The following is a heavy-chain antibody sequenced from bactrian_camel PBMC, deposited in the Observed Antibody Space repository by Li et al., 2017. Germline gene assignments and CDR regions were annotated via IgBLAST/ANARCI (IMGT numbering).Heavy chain of an antibody. CDR2: LWRWNDNI. D-gene: IGHD3*01. J-gene: IGHJ4*01. CDR3: AARTNGCSFTAPYYNF. V-gene: IGHV3S63*01. CDR1: GYGFSNLC. Sequence: QVQLVESGGGTVQTGGSLTLSCVASGYGFSNLCLAWFRQAPGKEREGVARLWRWNDNIETADSVKGRFTIHSDNAENIVYLQMNSLKPDDTALYTCAARTNGCSFTAPYYNFWGQGTQVTVS.